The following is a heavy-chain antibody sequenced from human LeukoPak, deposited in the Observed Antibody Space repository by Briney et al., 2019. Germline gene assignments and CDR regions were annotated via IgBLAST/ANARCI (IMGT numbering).Heavy chain of an antibody. CDR3: ARRIGSGSSPHY. D-gene: IGHD3-10*01. Sequence: SQTLSLTCTDSGGSISSDDYYWSWIRQPPGKGLEWIGYIYYSGSTYYNPSLKSRVTISIDTSKNQFSLKLTSVTAADTAVYYCARRIGSGSSPHYWGQGTLVTVSS. CDR1: GGSISSDDYY. V-gene: IGHV4-30-4*08. J-gene: IGHJ4*02. CDR2: IYYSGST.